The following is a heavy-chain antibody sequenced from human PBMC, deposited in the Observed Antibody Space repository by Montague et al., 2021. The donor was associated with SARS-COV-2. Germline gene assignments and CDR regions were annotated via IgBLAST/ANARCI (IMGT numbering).Heavy chain of an antibody. V-gene: IGHV4-31*03. Sequence: TLSLTCSVSGGSMSSVGYYWSWLRQHPGKGLEWIGYIYYNGNTFYNPSLKSRITISLDTSKSQFSLNLTSVTAADTAIYYCARGPYHNFDIWGQGALVTVSS. CDR3: ARGPYHNFDI. J-gene: IGHJ4*02. D-gene: IGHD3-16*01. CDR2: IYYNGNT. CDR1: GGSMSSVGYY.